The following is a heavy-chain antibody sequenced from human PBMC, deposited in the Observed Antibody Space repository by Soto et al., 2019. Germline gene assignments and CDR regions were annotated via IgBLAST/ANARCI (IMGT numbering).Heavy chain of an antibody. V-gene: IGHV2-5*02. D-gene: IGHD3-16*01. CDR3: PHTASDGLNVADFAD. CDR1: GFSLSTVGVG. J-gene: IGHJ4*02. CDR2: IYSDDDK. Sequence: SGTTLVNPTQTLTLTCTFSGFSLSTVGVGVGWIRQPPGKALEWLALIYSDDDKRYSPSLRSRLTITEDTSKNQVAFTMINMDPMDTATYYCPHTASDGLNVADFADGGQGTLVPVS.